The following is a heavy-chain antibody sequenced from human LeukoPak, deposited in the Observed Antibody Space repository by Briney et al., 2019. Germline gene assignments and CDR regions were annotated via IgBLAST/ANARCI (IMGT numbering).Heavy chain of an antibody. J-gene: IGHJ6*03. V-gene: IGHV1-2*02. Sequence: ASVKVSCKASGGTFSSYAISWVRQAPGQGLEWMGWINPKRGDTNYAQKFQGRVTMTRDTSISTVYMELSRLRSDDTAIYYCASSRTIFYYYMDVWGKGTTVTISS. CDR1: GGTFSSYA. CDR2: INPKRGDT. D-gene: IGHD3-3*02. CDR3: ASSRTIFYYYMDV.